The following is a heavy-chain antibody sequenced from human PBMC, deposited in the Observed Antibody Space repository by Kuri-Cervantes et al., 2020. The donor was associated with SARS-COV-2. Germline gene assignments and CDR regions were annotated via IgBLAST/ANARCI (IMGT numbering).Heavy chain of an antibody. V-gene: IGHV3-23*01. CDR3: ARSQGEWDLLVPIAY. D-gene: IGHD1-26*01. Sequence: GESLKISCAGSGFTFSSYSMNWVRQAPGRGLEWVSIIDDSGVNTYYADSVKGRFTISRDNSKNTLYLQMNNLRADDTAVYYCARSQGEWDLLVPIAYWGRGTLVTVSS. CDR2: IDDSGVNT. J-gene: IGHJ4*02. CDR1: GFTFSSYS.